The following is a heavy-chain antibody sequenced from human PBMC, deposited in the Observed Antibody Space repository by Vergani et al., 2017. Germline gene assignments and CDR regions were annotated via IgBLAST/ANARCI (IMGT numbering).Heavy chain of an antibody. V-gene: IGHV3-30*01. CDR1: GFTFSSYA. CDR3: AMAPKRYGDYEYYFDY. J-gene: IGHJ4*02. CDR2: ISYDGSNK. D-gene: IGHD4-17*01. Sequence: QVQLVESGGGVVQPGRSLRLSCAASGFTFSSYAMHWVRQAPGKGLEWVAVISYDGSNKYYADSVKGRFTISRDNSKNTLYLQMNSLRAEDTAVYYCAMAPKRYGDYEYYFDYWGQGTLVTVSS.